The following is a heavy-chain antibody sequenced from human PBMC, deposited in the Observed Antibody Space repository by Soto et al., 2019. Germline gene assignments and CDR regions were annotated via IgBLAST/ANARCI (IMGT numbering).Heavy chain of an antibody. CDR3: ASEPTYYYDSSGYYPLPFDY. CDR2: ISSSSSYI. CDR1: GFTFSSYS. D-gene: IGHD3-22*01. V-gene: IGHV3-21*01. J-gene: IGHJ4*02. Sequence: GGSLRLSCAPSGFTFSSYSMNWVRQAQGKGLEWVSSISSSSSYIYYADSVKGRFTISRDNAKNSLYLQMNSLRAEDTAVYYCASEPTYYYDSSGYYPLPFDYWGQGTLVTVSS.